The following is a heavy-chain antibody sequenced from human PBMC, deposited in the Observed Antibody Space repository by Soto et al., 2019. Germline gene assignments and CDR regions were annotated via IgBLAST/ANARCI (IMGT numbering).Heavy chain of an antibody. Sequence: EVQLLDSGGGLVQPGGSLRLSCAASGFTFSNYAMTWVRQGPGKGLEWVSGISGSGGRSYYADSVKGRFTFSRDSSKSTLYLQMNSLRAEDTAVYYCAKAYFVWSSEQPYYFDYWGQGTLVTVSS. V-gene: IGHV3-23*01. CDR1: GFTFSNYA. CDR2: ISGSGGRS. J-gene: IGHJ4*02. CDR3: AKAYFVWSSEQPYYFDY. D-gene: IGHD3-16*01.